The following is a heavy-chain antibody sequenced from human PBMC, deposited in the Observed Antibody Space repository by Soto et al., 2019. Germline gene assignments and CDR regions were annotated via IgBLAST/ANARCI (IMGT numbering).Heavy chain of an antibody. Sequence: GGSLRLSCAASGFTFSSYIMSWVRQAPGKGLEWVSGISGSGGTTYYADSVKGRFTISRDNSRNTLYLQMNSLRAEDTAVYYCAKDGYCSGGTCFIDYWGQGTLVTVSS. D-gene: IGHD2-15*01. CDR2: ISGSGGTT. J-gene: IGHJ4*02. V-gene: IGHV3-23*01. CDR1: GFTFSSYI. CDR3: AKDGYCSGGTCFIDY.